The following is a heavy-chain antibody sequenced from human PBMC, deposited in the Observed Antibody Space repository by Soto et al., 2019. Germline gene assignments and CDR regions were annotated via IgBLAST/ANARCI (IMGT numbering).Heavy chain of an antibody. Sequence: GGSLRLSCAASGFTFSSYGMHWVRQAPGKGLEWVAVIWYDGSNKYYADSVKGRFTISRDNSKNTLYLQMNSLRAEDTAVYCCARDLFPYCSGGSCYTDYWGQGTLVTISS. CDR2: IWYDGSNK. CDR3: ARDLFPYCSGGSCYTDY. D-gene: IGHD2-15*01. CDR1: GFTFSSYG. J-gene: IGHJ4*02. V-gene: IGHV3-33*01.